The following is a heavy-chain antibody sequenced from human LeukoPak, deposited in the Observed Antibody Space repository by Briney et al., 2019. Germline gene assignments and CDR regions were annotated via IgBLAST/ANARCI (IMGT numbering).Heavy chain of an antibody. J-gene: IGHJ4*02. D-gene: IGHD3-3*01. Sequence: PGGSLRLSCAASGFTFSSYAMHWVRQAPGKGLEWVAVISYDGSNKYYADSVKGRFTISRDNSKNTLYLQMNSLRAEDTAVYYCARLVEWLPDYWGQGTLVTVSS. V-gene: IGHV3-30*04. CDR3: ARLVEWLPDY. CDR2: ISYDGSNK. CDR1: GFTFSSYA.